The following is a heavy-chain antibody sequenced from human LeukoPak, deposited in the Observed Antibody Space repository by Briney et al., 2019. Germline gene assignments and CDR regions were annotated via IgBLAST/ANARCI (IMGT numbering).Heavy chain of an antibody. D-gene: IGHD3-10*01. CDR3: ALTSTYGSGSSFDY. V-gene: IGHV2-70*11. Sequence: SGPTLVNPTQTLTLTCTFSGFSLSTSGMCVSWIRQPPGKALEWLARIDWDDDKYYSTSLKTRLTISKDTSKNQVVLTMTNMDPVDTATYYCALTSTYGSGSSFDYWGQGTLVTVSS. CDR2: IDWDDDK. J-gene: IGHJ4*02. CDR1: GFSLSTSGMC.